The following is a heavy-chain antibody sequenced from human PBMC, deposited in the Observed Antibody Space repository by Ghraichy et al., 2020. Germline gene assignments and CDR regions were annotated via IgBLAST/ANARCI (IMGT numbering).Heavy chain of an antibody. D-gene: IGHD2-21*01. V-gene: IGHV4-39*01. Sequence: SETLSLTCSVSGDSIRSSSYYWDWIRQPPGKGLDWVGSVSYTEGTHYSPSLESRISISIDTSKNQFSLNLGSVTAADTAVYYCARRGKYCGGDRCLNWFDPWGQGTLVTVSS. J-gene: IGHJ5*02. CDR1: GDSIRSSSYY. CDR3: ARRGKYCGGDRCLNWFDP. CDR2: VSYTEGT.